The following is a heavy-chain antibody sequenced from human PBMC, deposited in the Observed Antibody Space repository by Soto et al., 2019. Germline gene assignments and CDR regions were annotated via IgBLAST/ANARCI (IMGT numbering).Heavy chain of an antibody. J-gene: IGHJ5*02. D-gene: IGHD3-16*01. Sequence: SETLSLTCAASGGSISSGGVSWSWIRQPRGNGLEWIGNIYHSGSTYYNPSLKSRVTISMDRSKNQFSLKLTSVTAADTSVYYCARAPDGGLNWFDPWGPGTLVTVSS. CDR3: ARAPDGGLNWFDP. CDR2: IYHSGST. CDR1: GGSISSGGVS. V-gene: IGHV4-30-2*01.